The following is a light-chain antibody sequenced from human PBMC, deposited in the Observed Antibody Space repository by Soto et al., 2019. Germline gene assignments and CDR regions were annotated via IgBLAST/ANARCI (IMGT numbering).Light chain of an antibody. V-gene: IGKV3-15*01. CDR1: QSVTTN. CDR3: QPYNGWPP. Sequence: VLTQYTDTLSLSPGERATLSFRASQSVTTNLAWYQQKPGQAPRLLIFGASTRAIGIPATFTGSGSGTDFTLTISRLQSEDFAVYYCQPYNGWPPFGQGTKVAIK. CDR2: GAS. J-gene: IGKJ1*01.